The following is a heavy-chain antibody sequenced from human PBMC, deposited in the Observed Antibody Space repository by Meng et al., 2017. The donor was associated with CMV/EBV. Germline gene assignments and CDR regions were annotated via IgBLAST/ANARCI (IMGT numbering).Heavy chain of an antibody. CDR1: GYTFTHHG. CDR2: ISGYNDNT. Sequence: QVHPMQSDAEVRKHGPSAKVSCKASGYTFTHHGISWVRQAPGQGLEWMGWISGYNDNTKYARHLQGRVTMNTDISTNTAYMELRSLRSDDTAIYYCARDTMMIMSFDHWGPGTLVTVSS. V-gene: IGHV1-18*01. D-gene: IGHD3-22*01. CDR3: ARDTMMIMSFDH. J-gene: IGHJ4*02.